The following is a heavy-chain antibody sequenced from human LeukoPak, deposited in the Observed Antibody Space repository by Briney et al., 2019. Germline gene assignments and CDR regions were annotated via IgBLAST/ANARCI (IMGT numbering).Heavy chain of an antibody. Sequence: PSETLSLTCTVSGGSISSYYWSWIRQPAEKGLEWIGRIYTSGSTNYNPSLKSRVTMSVDTSKNQFSLKLSSVTAADTAVYYCARSRTWFGELYGFDPWGQGTLVTVSS. CDR3: ARSRTWFGELYGFDP. V-gene: IGHV4-4*07. J-gene: IGHJ5*02. CDR2: IYTSGST. D-gene: IGHD3-10*01. CDR1: GGSISSYY.